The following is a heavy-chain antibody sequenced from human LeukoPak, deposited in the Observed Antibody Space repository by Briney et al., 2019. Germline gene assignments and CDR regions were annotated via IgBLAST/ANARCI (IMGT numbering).Heavy chain of an antibody. V-gene: IGHV1-2*02. CDR2: INPNSGGT. J-gene: IGHJ3*02. CDR1: GFTFTGYY. CDR3: AREPRGVAATSDAFDI. D-gene: IGHD2-15*01. Sequence: ASVKVSCKASGFTFTGYYMRWVRQAPGQGLEWMGWINPNSGGTNYAQKFQGRVTMTRDTSISTAYMELSRLRSDDTAVYYCAREPRGVAATSDAFDIWGQGTMVTVSS.